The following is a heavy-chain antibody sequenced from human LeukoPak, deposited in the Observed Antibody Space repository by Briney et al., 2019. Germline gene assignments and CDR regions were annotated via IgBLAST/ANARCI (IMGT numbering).Heavy chain of an antibody. CDR2: IASSGRNT. Sequence: GGSLRLSCAASGFNFNDAAMTWVRQAPGKGLEWVSLIASSGRNTYYTDSVRGRFTISRDNSKNTLSLQMNSLRVEDTAMYYCARVDSGYHDYWGQGTLVTVSS. CDR3: ARVDSGYHDY. V-gene: IGHV3-23*01. CDR1: GFNFNDAA. D-gene: IGHD3-22*01. J-gene: IGHJ4*02.